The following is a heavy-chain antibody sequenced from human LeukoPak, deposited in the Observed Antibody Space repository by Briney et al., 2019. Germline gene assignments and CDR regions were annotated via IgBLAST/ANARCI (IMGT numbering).Heavy chain of an antibody. D-gene: IGHD4-17*01. CDR2: IYYSGTT. Sequence: PETLSLTCTVSGDSMNNFHWSWIRQPPGKGLEWIGYIYYSGTTKYYNPSLKSRVTISVDTSKNQFSLKLSSVTAADTAVYYCARSYGDYDLNWFDPWGQGTLVTVSS. CDR3: ARSYGDYDLNWFDP. CDR1: GDSMNNFH. V-gene: IGHV4-59*01. J-gene: IGHJ5*02.